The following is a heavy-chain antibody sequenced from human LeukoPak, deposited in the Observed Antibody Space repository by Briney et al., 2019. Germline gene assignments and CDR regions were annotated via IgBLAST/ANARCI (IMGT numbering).Heavy chain of an antibody. Sequence: ASVKVSCKASGYTFTSYGIGWVRQAPGQGLEWMGWISAYNGNTEYAQKVQGRVTMTTDTSTSTAYMELRSLRSDDTAVYYCARYYDSSGYYYLDYWGQGTLVTVSS. CDR2: ISAYNGNT. V-gene: IGHV1-18*01. CDR3: ARYYDSSGYYYLDY. J-gene: IGHJ4*02. D-gene: IGHD3-22*01. CDR1: GYTFTSYG.